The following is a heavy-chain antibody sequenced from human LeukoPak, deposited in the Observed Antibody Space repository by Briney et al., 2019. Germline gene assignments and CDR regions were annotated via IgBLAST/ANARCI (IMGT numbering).Heavy chain of an antibody. CDR2: IYHSGST. CDR3: ARGVSSSTSYYYYYYMDV. V-gene: IGHV4-4*02. J-gene: IGHJ6*03. CDR1: GGSISSSNW. D-gene: IGHD2-2*01. Sequence: PSGTLSLTCAVSGGSISSSNWWSWVRQPPGKGLEWIGEIYHSGSTNYNPSLKSRVTISVDKSKNQFSLKLSSVTAADTAVYYCARGVSSSTSYYYYYYMDVWGKGTTVTVSS.